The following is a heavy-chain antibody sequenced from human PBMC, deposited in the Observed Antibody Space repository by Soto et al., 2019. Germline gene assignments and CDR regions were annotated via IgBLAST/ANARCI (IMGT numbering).Heavy chain of an antibody. CDR1: GITYTTYA. CDR2: INTGNGNT. CDR3: ARAISGYVT. D-gene: IGHD5-12*01. V-gene: IGHV1-3*04. J-gene: IGHJ5*02. Sequence: ASVKVSCKASGITYTTYAIHWVRQAPGQGLEWMGWINTGNGNTRYSQRFQGRVTLTTDTSASTAYMDLSSLTSEDTAVYYCARAISGYVTWGQGTLVTXSS.